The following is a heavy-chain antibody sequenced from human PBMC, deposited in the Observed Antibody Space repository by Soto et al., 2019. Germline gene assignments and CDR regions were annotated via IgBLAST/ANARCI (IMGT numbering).Heavy chain of an antibody. CDR2: IYYSGST. D-gene: IGHD3-10*01. CDR3: GRTFYYGSGTSAY. V-gene: IGHV4-31*03. J-gene: IGHJ4*02. CDR1: GGSISSGGYY. Sequence: SETLSLTCTVSGGSISSGGYYWSWIRQHPGKGLEWIGYIYYSGSTYYNPSLKSRVTISVDTSKNQFSLKLSSVTAADTAVYYCGRTFYYGSGTSAYWGQGTLVTVSS.